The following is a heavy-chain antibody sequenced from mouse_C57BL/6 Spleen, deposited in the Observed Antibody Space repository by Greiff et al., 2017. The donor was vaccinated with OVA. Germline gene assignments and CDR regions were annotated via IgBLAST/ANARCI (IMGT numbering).Heavy chain of an antibody. V-gene: IGHV1-81*01. D-gene: IGHD1-1*01. J-gene: IGHJ2*01. CDR2: IYPRSGNT. Sequence: VQLQQSGAELARPGASVKLSCKASGYTFTSYGISWVKQRPGQGLEWIGEIYPRSGNTYYNEKFKGKATLTADKSSSTAYMELRSLTSEDSAVYFCARETLLRDFDYWGQGTTLTVSS. CDR3: ARETLLRDFDY. CDR1: GYTFTSYG.